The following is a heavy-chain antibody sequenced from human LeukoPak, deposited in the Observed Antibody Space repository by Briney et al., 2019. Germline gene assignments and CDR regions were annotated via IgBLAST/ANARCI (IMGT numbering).Heavy chain of an antibody. Sequence: GASVKVSCKASGYTFTGYYMHWVRQAPGQGLEWMGWINPNSGGTNYAQKFQGRVTMTRDTSISTAYLQWSSLKASDTAMYYCARQGDYGDFPWFDPWGQGTLVTVSS. V-gene: IGHV1-2*02. CDR2: INPNSGGT. J-gene: IGHJ5*02. CDR1: GYTFTGYY. CDR3: ARQGDYGDFPWFDP. D-gene: IGHD4-17*01.